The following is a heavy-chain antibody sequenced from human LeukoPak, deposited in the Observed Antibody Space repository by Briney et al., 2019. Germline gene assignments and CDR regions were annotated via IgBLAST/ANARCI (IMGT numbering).Heavy chain of an antibody. CDR1: GGSISSYY. CDR2: IYYSGNT. J-gene: IGHJ6*02. CDR3: ARDNWNYGSSMDV. V-gene: IGHV4-59*01. Sequence: SETLSLTCSVSGGSISSYYWSWIRQPPGKGLEWIGYIYYSGNTNYNPSLKSRVTIPVDTSKNQFSLKLSSVTAADTAVYYCARDNWNYGSSMDVWGQGTTVTVSS. D-gene: IGHD1-7*01.